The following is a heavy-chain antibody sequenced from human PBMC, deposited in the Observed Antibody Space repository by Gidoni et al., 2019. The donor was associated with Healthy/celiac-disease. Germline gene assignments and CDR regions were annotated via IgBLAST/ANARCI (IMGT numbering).Heavy chain of an antibody. CDR2: IYHSGST. V-gene: IGHV4-4*02. Sequence: QVQLPESCPGLVKPSWTLSLTCAVSGGSISSSNWWSLVRQPPGKGLEWIGEIYHSGSTNYNPSLKSRVTISVEKSKNQFSLKLSSVTAADTAVYYCARGFAQVIEMATIYYFDYWGQGTLVTVSS. J-gene: IGHJ4*02. D-gene: IGHD5-12*01. CDR1: GGSISSSNW. CDR3: ARGFAQVIEMATIYYFDY.